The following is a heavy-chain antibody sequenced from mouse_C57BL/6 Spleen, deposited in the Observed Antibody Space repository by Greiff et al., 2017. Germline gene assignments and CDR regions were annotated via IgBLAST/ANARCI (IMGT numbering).Heavy chain of an antibody. CDR3: AREGLGYAMDY. CDR2: IYPGGGDT. J-gene: IGHJ4*01. Sequence: QVQLQQSGPELVKPGASVKISCKASGYAFSSSWMNWVKQRPGKGLEWIGRIYPGGGDTNYNGKFKGKATLTADQSSSTAYMQLSSLTSEDSAVDFCAREGLGYAMDYWGQGTSVTVAS. V-gene: IGHV1-82*01. CDR1: GYAFSSSW.